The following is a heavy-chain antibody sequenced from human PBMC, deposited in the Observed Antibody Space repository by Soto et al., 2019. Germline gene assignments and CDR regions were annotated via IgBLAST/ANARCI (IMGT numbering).Heavy chain of an antibody. CDR3: ARDRCTNGVCPYGMDV. CDR2: ISYDGSNK. J-gene: IGHJ6*02. CDR1: GFTFSSYA. Sequence: PGESLKISCAASGFTFSSYAMHWVRQAPGKGLEWVAVISYDGSNKYYADSVKGRFTISRDNSKNTLYLQMNSLRAEDTAVYYCARDRCTNGVCPYGMDVWGQGTTVTVSS. D-gene: IGHD2-8*01. V-gene: IGHV3-30-3*01.